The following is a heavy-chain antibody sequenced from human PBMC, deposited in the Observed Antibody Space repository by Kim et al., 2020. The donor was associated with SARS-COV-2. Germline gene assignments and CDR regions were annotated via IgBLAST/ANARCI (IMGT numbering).Heavy chain of an antibody. CDR1: GGSISSSSYY. V-gene: IGHV4-39*07. Sequence: SETLSLTCTVSGGSISSSSYYWGWIRQPPGKGLEWIGSIYYSGSTYYNPSLKSRVTISVDTSKNQFSLKLSSVTAADTAVYYCARDRGFGHSYFDYWGQG. J-gene: IGHJ4*02. CDR3: ARDRGFGHSYFDY. D-gene: IGHD3-10*01. CDR2: IYYSGST.